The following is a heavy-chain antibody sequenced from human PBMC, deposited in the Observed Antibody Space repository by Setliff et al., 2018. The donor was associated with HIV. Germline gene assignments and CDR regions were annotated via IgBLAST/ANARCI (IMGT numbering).Heavy chain of an antibody. CDR1: GGSFSGYY. CDR2: VYYSGST. CDR3: ARELDDNTGYYSYYYYYYMDV. Sequence: PSETLSLTCAVYGGSFSGYYWSWIRQPPGMGLEWIGYVYYSGSTKYNPSLKSRVTISVDTSKNQFSVKLTSVTPADTALYYCARELDDNTGYYSYYYYYYMDVWGKGTTVTVSS. J-gene: IGHJ6*03. D-gene: IGHD3-22*01. V-gene: IGHV4-59*01.